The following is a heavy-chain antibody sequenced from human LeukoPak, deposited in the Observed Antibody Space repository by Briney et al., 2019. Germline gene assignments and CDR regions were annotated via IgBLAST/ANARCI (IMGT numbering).Heavy chain of an antibody. J-gene: IGHJ6*01. D-gene: IGHD5-12*01. CDR3: ARDRGYDLDGMDV. CDR1: VCTFISYA. V-gene: IGHV1-69*04. Sequence: SVKVSRKASVCTFISYAISWVRQAPGQGLDWKGRIILILGIANYAQKCQDRVTLTADQITSTGCIELSRLRSEETAVYYRARDRGYDLDGMDVWGQRSTVTVSA. CDR2: IILILGIA.